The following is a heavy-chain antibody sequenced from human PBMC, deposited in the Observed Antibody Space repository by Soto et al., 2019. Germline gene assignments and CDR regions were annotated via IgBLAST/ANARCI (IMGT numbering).Heavy chain of an antibody. V-gene: IGHV5-51*01. CDR2: IYPGDSDT. CDR1: GYRFTNYW. J-gene: IGHJ4*02. CDR3: TRQVPYSLGPQPDC. D-gene: IGHD4-4*01. Sequence: LGESLKISCKGSGYRFTNYWIGWVRQMPGKGLEWMGIIYPGDSDTRYSPSFQGQVTTSADKSIGTAYLQWNSLKASDTAMYYCTRQVPYSLGPQPDCWGQGTLVTVSS.